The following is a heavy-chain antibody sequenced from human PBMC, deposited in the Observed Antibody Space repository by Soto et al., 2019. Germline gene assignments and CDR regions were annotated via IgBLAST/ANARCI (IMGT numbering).Heavy chain of an antibody. Sequence: EVQLVESGGDLVKPGGTLSLSCAATGFSCSNAWSNWVRQAPGKGLEWVGRIKRKIDGESTDYAGPVKGRFTVFRADSTSALYLQMNSLKGDDTAVYYCTTGSVEGVWGQGTTVTVS. J-gene: IGHJ6*02. CDR1: GFSCSNAW. CDR2: IKRKIDGEST. CDR3: TTGSVEGV. V-gene: IGHV3-15*07. D-gene: IGHD2-15*01.